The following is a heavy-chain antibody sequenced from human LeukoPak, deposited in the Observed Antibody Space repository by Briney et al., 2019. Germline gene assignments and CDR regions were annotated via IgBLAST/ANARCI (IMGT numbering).Heavy chain of an antibody. Sequence: SETLFLTCTVSGGSISSSSYYWGWIRQPPGKGLEWIGSIYYSGSTYYNPSLKSRVTISVDTSKNQFSLKLSSVTAADTAVYYCARKLDAFDIWGQGTMVTVSS. V-gene: IGHV4-39*01. CDR1: GGSISSSSYY. D-gene: IGHD5-24*01. CDR3: ARKLDAFDI. CDR2: IYYSGST. J-gene: IGHJ3*02.